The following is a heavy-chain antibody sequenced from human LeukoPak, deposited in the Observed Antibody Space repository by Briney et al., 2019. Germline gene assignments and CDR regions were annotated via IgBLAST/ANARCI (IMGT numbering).Heavy chain of an antibody. CDR1: GGTFSSYG. Sequence: GASVKVSCKASGGTFSSYGVSWVRQAPGQGLEWMGGIIPIFGAAKYAQKFQGRVTITTDESTSTVYMELSSLRSEDTAVYYCARDRLSTRPSIAAAGVNAFDIWGQGTMVTVSS. V-gene: IGHV1-69*05. J-gene: IGHJ3*02. CDR2: IIPIFGAA. D-gene: IGHD6-13*01. CDR3: ARDRLSTRPSIAAAGVNAFDI.